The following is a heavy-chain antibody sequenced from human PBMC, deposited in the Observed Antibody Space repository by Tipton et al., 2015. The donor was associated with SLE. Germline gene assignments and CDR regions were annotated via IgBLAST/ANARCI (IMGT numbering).Heavy chain of an antibody. CDR3: ARSTDQNWFDP. Sequence: LRLSCSIYGGSFGGYYWSWIRQPPGKGLEWIGEINPSGRTNYNPSLKSRVTISLDTSKTYFSLKLSSVTAADTAVYYCARSTDQNWFDPWGQGTLVTVSS. V-gene: IGHV4-34*01. CDR2: INPSGRT. J-gene: IGHJ5*02. CDR1: GGSFGGYY. D-gene: IGHD2-2*01.